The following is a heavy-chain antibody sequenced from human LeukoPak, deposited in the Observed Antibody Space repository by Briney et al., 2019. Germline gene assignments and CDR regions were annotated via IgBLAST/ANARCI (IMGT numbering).Heavy chain of an antibody. CDR1: GFTVSSNY. CDR3: ARHIWARIAAAGYLDY. CDR2: IYSGGST. Sequence: PGGSLRLSCAASGFTVSSNYMSWVRQAPGKGLEWVSVIYSGGSTYYADSVKGRFTISRDNSKNTLYLQMNSLRAEDTAVCYCARHIWARIAAAGYLDYWGQGTLVTVSS. V-gene: IGHV3-53*01. J-gene: IGHJ4*02. D-gene: IGHD6-13*01.